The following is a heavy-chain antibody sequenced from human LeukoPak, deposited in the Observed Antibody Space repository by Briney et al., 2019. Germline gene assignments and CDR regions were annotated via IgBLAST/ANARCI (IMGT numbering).Heavy chain of an antibody. CDR1: GGSISSYY. D-gene: IGHD3-3*01. Sequence: SETLSLTCTVSGGSISSYYWSWIRQPPGKGLEWIGEINHSGSTNYNPSLKSRVTISVDTSKNQFSLKLSSVTAADTAVYYCARGARNVLRFFRPFDYWGQGTLVTVSS. J-gene: IGHJ4*02. V-gene: IGHV4-34*01. CDR3: ARGARNVLRFFRPFDY. CDR2: INHSGST.